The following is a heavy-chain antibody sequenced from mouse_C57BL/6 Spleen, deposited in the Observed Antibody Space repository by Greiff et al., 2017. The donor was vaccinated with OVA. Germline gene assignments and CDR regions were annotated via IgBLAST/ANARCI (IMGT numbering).Heavy chain of an antibody. J-gene: IGHJ2*01. CDR2: INPGSGGT. CDR3: ARKATVVAPDY. CDR1: GYAFTNYL. D-gene: IGHD1-1*01. V-gene: IGHV1-54*01. Sequence: VQGVESGAELVRPGTSVKVSCKASGYAFTNYLIEWVKQRPGQGLEWIGVINPGSGGTNYNEKFKGKATLTADKSSSTAYMQLSSLTSEDSAVYFCARKATVVAPDYWGQGTTLTVSS.